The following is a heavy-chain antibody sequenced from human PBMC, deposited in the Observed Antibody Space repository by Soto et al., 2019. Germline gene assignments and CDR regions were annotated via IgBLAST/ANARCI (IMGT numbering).Heavy chain of an antibody. CDR1: GFTFSSYA. D-gene: IGHD6-19*01. Sequence: PGGSLRLSCAASGFTFSSYAMSWVRQAPGKGLEWVSAISGGGGTAYYTDSVKGRFTISRDNSKNTLYLQMNSLRAEDTALYFRSKHRRRSGRYTLGSWGNCTLVP. J-gene: IGHJ1*01. V-gene: IGHV3-23*01. CDR2: ISGGGGTA. CDR3: SKHRRRSGRYTLGS.